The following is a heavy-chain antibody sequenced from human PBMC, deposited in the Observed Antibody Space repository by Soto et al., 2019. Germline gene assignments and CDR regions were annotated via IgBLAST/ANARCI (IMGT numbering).Heavy chain of an antibody. CDR2: INPSGGST. D-gene: IGHD6-19*01. J-gene: IGHJ5*02. CDR3: ARDREQWLAKGWFVP. Sequence: QVQLVQSGAEVKKPGASVKVSCKASGYTFTSYYMHWVRQAPGQGLEWMGIINPSGGSTSYAQKFTGRVTMTRDTSTSTVYMELSSLRSEDTAVYYCARDREQWLAKGWFVPWGQGTLVTVSS. CDR1: GYTFTSYY. V-gene: IGHV1-46*01.